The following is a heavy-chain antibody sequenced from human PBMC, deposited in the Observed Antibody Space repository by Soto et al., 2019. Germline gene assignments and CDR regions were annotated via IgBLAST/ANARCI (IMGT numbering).Heavy chain of an antibody. CDR2: SGASVPNT. V-gene: IGHV3-23*01. D-gene: IGHD1-1*01. CDR1: GFTFSSYS. CDR3: ANRLTDDSTILDY. Sequence: PGGSLRLSSAASGFTFSSYSMTWVRQAPGKGLEWVSSSGASVPNTFYAESVRGRFTTSSDNSKNTMYLQMNSLRAEDTAVYYCANRLTDDSTILDYWGRGTLVTVSS. J-gene: IGHJ4*02.